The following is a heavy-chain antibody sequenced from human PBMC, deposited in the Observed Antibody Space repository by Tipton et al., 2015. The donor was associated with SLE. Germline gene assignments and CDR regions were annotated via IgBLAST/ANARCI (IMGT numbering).Heavy chain of an antibody. V-gene: IGHV4-39*07. D-gene: IGHD6-6*01. CDR1: DGSIRSTNYY. J-gene: IGHJ4*02. Sequence: TLSLTCTVSDGSIRSTNYYWGWIRQPPGKGLEWIGSIYYSGSTYYNPSLKSRVTISVDTSKNQFSLKLSSVTAADTAVYYCAKYSSSYDYWGQGTLVTVSS. CDR2: IYYSGST. CDR3: AKYSSSYDY.